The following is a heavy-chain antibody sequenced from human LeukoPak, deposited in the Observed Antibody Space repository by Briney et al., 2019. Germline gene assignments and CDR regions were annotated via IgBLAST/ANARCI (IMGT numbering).Heavy chain of an antibody. CDR2: IYYSGST. CDR1: GGSISSSSYY. V-gene: IGHV4-39*01. Sequence: SETLSLTCTVSGGSISSSSYYWGWIRQPPGKGLEWIGSIYYSGSTYYNPSLKSRVTISVDTSKNQFSLKLSSVTAADTAVYYCARRVAAAGLETYYFDYWGQGTLVTVSS. J-gene: IGHJ4*02. CDR3: ARRVAAAGLETYYFDY. D-gene: IGHD6-13*01.